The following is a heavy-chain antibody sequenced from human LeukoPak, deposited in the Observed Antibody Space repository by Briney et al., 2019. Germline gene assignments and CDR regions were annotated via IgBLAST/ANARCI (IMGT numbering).Heavy chain of an antibody. CDR3: AKDSGTFYNSNGYYPNWYFDL. D-gene: IGHD3-22*01. V-gene: IGHV3-43*02. Sequence: GGSLRLSCVASGFTFDDYAMHWVRRAPGKGLEWVGLISGDGDKTYSTDSMKGRITISRDNSKNSLYLQMNSLRTEDTALYYCAKDSGTFYNSNGYYPNWYFDLWGRGTLVTVSS. J-gene: IGHJ2*01. CDR2: ISGDGDKT. CDR1: GFTFDDYA.